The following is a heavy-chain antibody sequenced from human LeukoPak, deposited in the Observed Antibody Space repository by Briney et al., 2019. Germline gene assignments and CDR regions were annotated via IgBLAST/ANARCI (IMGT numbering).Heavy chain of an antibody. CDR2: ISYDGSNK. J-gene: IGHJ3*02. Sequence: QPGGSLRLSCAASGFTFRSYAMHWVRQAPGKGLEWVAVISYDGSNKYYADSVKGRFTISRDNSKNTLYLQMNSLRAEDTAVYYCARDDYGGPDAFDIWGQGTMVTVSS. CDR3: ARDDYGGPDAFDI. CDR1: GFTFRSYA. D-gene: IGHD4-23*01. V-gene: IGHV3-30-3*01.